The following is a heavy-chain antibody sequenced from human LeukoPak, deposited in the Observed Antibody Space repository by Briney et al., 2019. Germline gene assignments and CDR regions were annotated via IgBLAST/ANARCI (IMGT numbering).Heavy chain of an antibody. D-gene: IGHD1-26*01. Sequence: GASVTVSCTASGYTFTSYAMHWVRQAPGQRLEWMGWINAGNGNTKYSQKFQGRVTITRDTSASTAYMELSSLRSEDTAVYYCARDQWELRFDYWGQGTLVTVSS. CDR2: INAGNGNT. CDR1: GYTFTSYA. J-gene: IGHJ4*02. CDR3: ARDQWELRFDY. V-gene: IGHV1-3*01.